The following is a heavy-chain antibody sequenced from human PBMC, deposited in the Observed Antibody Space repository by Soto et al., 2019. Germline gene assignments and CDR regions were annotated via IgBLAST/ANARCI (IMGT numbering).Heavy chain of an antibody. CDR2: IWYHGVDK. V-gene: IGHV3-33*01. CDR3: ATGFLGLCTGGNCPLDS. J-gene: IGHJ4*02. CDR1: GFTFSRQA. D-gene: IGHD2-15*01. Sequence: QVQLVESGGGVVQPERSLRLSCAASGFTFSRQAMHWVRQAPGRGLEWVAVIWYHGVDKYYADSVKGRFTISRDNSKNTVYPQMNSLRGEDTAVYYCATGFLGLCTGGNCPLDSWGQGSLVTVFS.